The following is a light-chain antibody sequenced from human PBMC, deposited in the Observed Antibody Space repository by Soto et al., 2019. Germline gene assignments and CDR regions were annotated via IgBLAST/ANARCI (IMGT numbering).Light chain of an antibody. CDR1: QSLVYSDGNTY. CDR2: EVS. V-gene: IGKV2-30*01. CDR3: MQGPLWPRT. J-gene: IGKJ2*01. Sequence: DVVMTQSPLSLPVNLGQPASISCRSSQSLVYSDGNTYLNWFHQRPGPSPRRLIYEVSKRGSGVPDRFSGSGSGTDFTLKISRVEAEDVGVYYCMQGPLWPRTFGQGTKLEIK.